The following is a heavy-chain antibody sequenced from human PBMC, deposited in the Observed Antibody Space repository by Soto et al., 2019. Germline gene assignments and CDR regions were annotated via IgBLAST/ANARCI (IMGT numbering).Heavy chain of an antibody. V-gene: IGHV4-31*03. CDR3: AGGYRRSAPLGVSNGMDV. CDR1: GGSISSGGYY. Sequence: SETLSLTCTVSGGSISSGGYYWSWIRQHPGKGLEWIGYIYYSGSTYYNPSLKSRVTISVDTSKNQFSLKLSSVTAADTAVYYCAGGYRRSAPLGVSNGMDVWGQGTTVTVSS. J-gene: IGHJ6*02. D-gene: IGHD2-15*01. CDR2: IYYSGST.